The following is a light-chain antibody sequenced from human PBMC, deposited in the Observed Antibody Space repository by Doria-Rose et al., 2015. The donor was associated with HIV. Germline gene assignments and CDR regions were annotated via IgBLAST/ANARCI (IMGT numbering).Light chain of an antibody. CDR1: QSFSSTY. Sequence: DILMTQTPGTLSLSPGERATLSCRASQSFSSTYLAWYQQKPGQAPSLLIYDGSTRATGIPDRFSASESGTDFTLTINRLEPEDFALYYCHQYGTSWTFGQGTKVEI. V-gene: IGKV3-20*01. CDR2: DGS. CDR3: HQYGTSWT. J-gene: IGKJ1*01.